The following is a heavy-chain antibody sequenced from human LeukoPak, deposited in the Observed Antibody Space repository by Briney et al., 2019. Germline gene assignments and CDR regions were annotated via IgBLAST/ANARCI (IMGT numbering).Heavy chain of an antibody. CDR1: GYTFTGYY. D-gene: IGHD2-2*02. Sequence: SVTVSCKASGYTFTGYYMHWVRPAAGQGLAGMGWSNHNCGGTNFAQMFQGRVTMTRSTSISTAYMELSRLRSDVTAVYYCARDRRLAAAIGNNWFDPWGQGTLVTVSS. J-gene: IGHJ5*02. CDR3: ARDRRLAAAIGNNWFDP. CDR2: SNHNCGGT. V-gene: IGHV1-2*02.